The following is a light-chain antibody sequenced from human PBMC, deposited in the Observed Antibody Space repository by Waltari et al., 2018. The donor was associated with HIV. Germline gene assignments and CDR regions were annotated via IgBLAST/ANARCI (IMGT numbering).Light chain of an antibody. Sequence: DIVMTQSPDSLAVSLGARATGTCTSSRTVRYNRNYLAWYQQKPGQAQKLLIYWASTRAFGVPDRFSGSGSGTDFSLTISRVQADDVAIYYCQQYYTLRSTFGGGTKIEI. CDR3: QQYYTLRST. V-gene: IGKV4-1*01. CDR2: WAS. J-gene: IGKJ4*01. CDR1: RTVRYNRNY.